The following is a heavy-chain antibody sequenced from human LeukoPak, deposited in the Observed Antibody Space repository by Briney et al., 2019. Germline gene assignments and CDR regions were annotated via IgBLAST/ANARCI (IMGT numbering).Heavy chain of an antibody. D-gene: IGHD3-10*01. Sequence: PGGSLRLSCAASGFTFSSYSMNWVRQAPGKGLEWVSYISSSSSTIYYADSVKGRFTISRDNAKNSLYLQMNSLRAEDTAVYYCAREGYYGSGSYRPYYYGMDVWGQGTTVTVSS. CDR3: AREGYYGSGSYRPYYYGMDV. V-gene: IGHV3-48*04. CDR2: ISSSSSTI. J-gene: IGHJ6*02. CDR1: GFTFSSYS.